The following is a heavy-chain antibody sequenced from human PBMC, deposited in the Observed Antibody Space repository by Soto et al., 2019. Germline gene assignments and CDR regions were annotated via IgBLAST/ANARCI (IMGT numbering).Heavy chain of an antibody. V-gene: IGHV4-31*03. D-gene: IGHD7-27*01. CDR3: ASDLGKLIPPAQ. CDR1: GGSIRSGGYN. J-gene: IGHJ1*01. CDR2: IFHTGNT. Sequence: QVQLRESGPGLVKPSQTLSLTCTVSGGSIRSGGYNWSWIRQLPGKGLEWIWYIFHTGNTYYNPSLKSRVTISVYTSQNQFSLRLSSVTAADTALYYCASDLGKLIPPAQWGKGVLVTVSS.